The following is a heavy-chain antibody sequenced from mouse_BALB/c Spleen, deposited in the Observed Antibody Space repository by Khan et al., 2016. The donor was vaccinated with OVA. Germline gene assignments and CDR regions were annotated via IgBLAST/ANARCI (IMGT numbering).Heavy chain of an antibody. CDR1: GYSITSNYA. D-gene: IGHD1-1*01. V-gene: IGHV3-2*02. CDR3: ARGNYYGYALDY. J-gene: IGHJ4*01. CDR2: ISYSGST. Sequence: EVQLQESGPGLVKPSQSLSLTCTVNGYSITSNYARNWIRQFPGNKLEWMGYISYSGSTNYNPSLTSRLSITRDTSKNQFFLLLHFGTTEDSATDYCARGNYYGYALDYWGQGTSVTVSA.